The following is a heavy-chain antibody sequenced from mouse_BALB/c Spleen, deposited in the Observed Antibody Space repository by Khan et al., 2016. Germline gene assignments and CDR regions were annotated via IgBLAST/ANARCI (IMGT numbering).Heavy chain of an antibody. CDR3: ARGGYGNYVFAY. CDR1: GYTFTSYW. Sequence: VQLQESEAELARPGASVKLSCKASGYTFTSYWMQWVKQRPGQGLQWIGTIYPGDGDTRYTQKFKGKATLTADKSSSTAYMQLSSLASEDSAVYYCARGGYGNYVFAYWGQGTLVTVSA. V-gene: IGHV1-87*01. D-gene: IGHD2-1*01. CDR2: IYPGDGDT. J-gene: IGHJ3*01.